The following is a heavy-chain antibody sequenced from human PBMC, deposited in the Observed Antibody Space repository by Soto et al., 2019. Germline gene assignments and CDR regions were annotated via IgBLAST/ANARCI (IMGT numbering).Heavy chain of an antibody. CDR1: GYSISRGYD. D-gene: IGHD6-6*01. J-gene: IGHJ4*02. CDR3: ARDGTYSYSSAFDY. CDR2: IHHSGTT. Sequence: SETLSLTCSVSGYSISRGYDWGWGRQPPGKGLEWIGSIHHSGTTYNNPSLKSRVTISVETSKNQFSLKLTSMTAADTAVYYCARDGTYSYSSAFDYWGQGTQVTLPS. V-gene: IGHV4-38-2*02.